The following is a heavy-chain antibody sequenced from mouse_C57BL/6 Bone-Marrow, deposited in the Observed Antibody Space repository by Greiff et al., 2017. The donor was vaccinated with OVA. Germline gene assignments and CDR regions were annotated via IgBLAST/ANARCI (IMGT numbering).Heavy chain of an antibody. J-gene: IGHJ4*01. Sequence: DVQLQESGGGLVQPGGSLKLSCAASGFTFSDFYMYWIRQTPEKRLEWVAYISSGGGSTYYPDTVKGRFTISRDNAKNTLYLQMSRLKSEDTAMYYCARLDAMDYWGQGTAVTVSS. CDR3: ARLDAMDY. V-gene: IGHV5-12*01. CDR2: ISSGGGST. CDR1: GFTFSDFY.